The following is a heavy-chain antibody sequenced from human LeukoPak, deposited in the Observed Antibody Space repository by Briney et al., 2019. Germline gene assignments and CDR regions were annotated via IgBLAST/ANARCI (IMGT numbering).Heavy chain of an antibody. CDR3: ARDKGNYYGSGSLDY. V-gene: IGHV1-18*01. Sequence: GASVKVSCKASGYTFTSYAFSWVRQAPGQGLEWMGWSSSYNGNTYNAQKFQGRLTMTTDTSTNTAYMGLRSLRSDDTAIYYCARDKGNYYGSGSLDYWGQGTLVTVSS. CDR1: GYTFTSYA. J-gene: IGHJ4*02. CDR2: SSSYNGNT. D-gene: IGHD3-10*01.